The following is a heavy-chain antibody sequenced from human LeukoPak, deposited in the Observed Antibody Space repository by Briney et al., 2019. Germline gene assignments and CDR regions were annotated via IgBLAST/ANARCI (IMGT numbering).Heavy chain of an antibody. J-gene: IGHJ4*02. V-gene: IGHV3-23*01. Sequence: GGCLRLSCSASGFTFASYGMIWVRQAPGKGLEWVSSITTSGSSTYYADSVKGRFTISRDNSKNTLYLQMNGLRAEDTAVYFCAGLVAAATVYWGQGTLVTVSS. CDR1: GFTFASYG. D-gene: IGHD2-15*01. CDR2: ITTSGSST. CDR3: AGLVAAATVY.